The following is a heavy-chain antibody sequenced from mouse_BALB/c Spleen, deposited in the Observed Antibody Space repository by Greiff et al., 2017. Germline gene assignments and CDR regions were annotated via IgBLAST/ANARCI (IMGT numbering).Heavy chain of an antibody. V-gene: IGHV1S81*02. CDR1: GYTFTSYW. J-gene: IGHJ3*01. CDR3: ARFPYDGYYGGSWFAY. D-gene: IGHD2-3*01. CDR2: INPSNGRT. Sequence: QVQLQQSGAELVKPGASVKLSCKASGYTFTSYWMHWVKQRPGQGLEWIGEINPSNGRTNYNEKFKSKATLTVDKSSSTAYMQLSSLTSEDSAVYYCARFPYDGYYGGSWFAYWGQGTLVTVSA.